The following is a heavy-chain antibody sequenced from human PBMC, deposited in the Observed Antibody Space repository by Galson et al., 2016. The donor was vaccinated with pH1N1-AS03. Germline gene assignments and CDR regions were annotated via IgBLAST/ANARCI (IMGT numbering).Heavy chain of an antibody. Sequence: LSLTCTVSGGSISSSLYYWGWIRQAPGKGLEWLAVISNDGSNKYYADSVKGRFTISRDNSKNTLYLQMNSLRAEDTAVFYCARELLGGFDYWGQGSLVTVSS. D-gene: IGHD2-15*01. V-gene: IGHV3-30-3*01. J-gene: IGHJ4*02. CDR2: ISNDGSNK. CDR1: GGSISSSLY. CDR3: ARELLGGFDY.